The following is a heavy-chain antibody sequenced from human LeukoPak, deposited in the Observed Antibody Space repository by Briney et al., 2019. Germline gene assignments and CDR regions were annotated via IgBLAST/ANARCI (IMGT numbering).Heavy chain of an antibody. CDR3: ARDQGSSGYYYVDGAFDI. CDR1: GGSISSYY. D-gene: IGHD3-22*01. CDR2: IYYSGST. J-gene: IGHJ3*02. Sequence: SETLSLTCTVSGGSISSYYWSWIRQPPGKGLEWIGYIYYSGSTNYNPSLKSRVTISVDTSKNQFSLKLSSVTAADTAVYYCARDQGSSGYYYVDGAFDIWGQGTMVTVSS. V-gene: IGHV4-59*01.